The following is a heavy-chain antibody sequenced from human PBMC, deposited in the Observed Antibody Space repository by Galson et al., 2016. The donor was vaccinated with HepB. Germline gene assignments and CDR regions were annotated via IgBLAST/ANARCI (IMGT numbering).Heavy chain of an antibody. CDR1: GFSLYDVTMG. Sequence: PALVKPTQTLTLTCTVSGFSLYDVTMGVGWIRQPPGKALEWLAHIFSSDAKSYRTSLKSRLTISKDPSKSQVVLSMTNMDPVDTATYYCVHSAVDPRMGTPYFYYGFDVWGQGTTVIVSS. J-gene: IGHJ6*02. V-gene: IGHV2-26*01. D-gene: IGHD5-18*01. CDR3: VHSAVDPRMGTPYFYYGFDV. CDR2: IFSSDAK.